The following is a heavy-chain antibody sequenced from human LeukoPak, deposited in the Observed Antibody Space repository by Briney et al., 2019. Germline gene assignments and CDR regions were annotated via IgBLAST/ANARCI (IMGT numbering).Heavy chain of an antibody. Sequence: PGGSLRLSCSASGFTFSSYAMHWVRQAPGKGLEYVSAISSNGGSTYYADSVKGRFTISRDNSKNTLYLQMNSLRAEDTAVYYCAKDGRLVLLWFGELSPYYYYGMDVWGQGTTVTVSS. D-gene: IGHD3-10*01. V-gene: IGHV3-64*04. CDR2: ISSNGGST. CDR1: GFTFSSYA. CDR3: AKDGRLVLLWFGELSPYYYYGMDV. J-gene: IGHJ6*02.